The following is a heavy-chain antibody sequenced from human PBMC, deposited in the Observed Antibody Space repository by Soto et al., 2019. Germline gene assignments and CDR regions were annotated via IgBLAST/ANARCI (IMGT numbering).Heavy chain of an antibody. Sequence: SETLSLTCTVSGGSISSYYWSWIRQPPGKGLEWIGYIYYRGSTNYNPSLKSRVTISVATSKDQFSLKLSSVTAADTAVYYCARGYYYDSSGYYYWGYYFDYWGQGTLVTVSS. CDR1: GGSISSYY. J-gene: IGHJ4*02. V-gene: IGHV4-59*01. D-gene: IGHD3-22*01. CDR3: ARGYYYDSSGYYYWGYYFDY. CDR2: IYYRGST.